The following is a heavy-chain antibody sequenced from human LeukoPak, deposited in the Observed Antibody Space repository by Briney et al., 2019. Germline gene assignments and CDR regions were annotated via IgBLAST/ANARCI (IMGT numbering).Heavy chain of an antibody. CDR2: ISSGGDTI. CDR3: ASGPQYTGSFPY. CDR1: GFSFNTYE. D-gene: IGHD1-26*01. Sequence: GGSLRLSYAASGFSFNTYEMTWVRQAPGMGLEWLSYISSGGDTIKYADSVKGRFTISRDSAENALYLQMNNLGVDDTAVYFCASGPQYTGSFPYWGQGTLVAVSS. J-gene: IGHJ4*02. V-gene: IGHV3-48*03.